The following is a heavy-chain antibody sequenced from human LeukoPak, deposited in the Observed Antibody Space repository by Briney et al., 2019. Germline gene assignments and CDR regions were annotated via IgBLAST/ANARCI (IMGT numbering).Heavy chain of an antibody. CDR3: ARDSSGWYFDY. V-gene: IGHV3-53*01. Sequence: GGSLRLSCAASGFIDSNNYMSWVRQAPGKGLEWVSVLHSGGSTYYADSVKGRFTISRDNSKNTVYLQMNRLRAEDTAVYYCARDSSGWYFDYWGQGTLVTVSS. CDR1: GFIDSNNY. CDR2: LHSGGST. J-gene: IGHJ4*02. D-gene: IGHD6-19*01.